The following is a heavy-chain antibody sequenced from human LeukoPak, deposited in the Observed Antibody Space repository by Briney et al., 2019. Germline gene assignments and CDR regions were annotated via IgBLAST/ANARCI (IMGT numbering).Heavy chain of an antibody. Sequence: PGGSLRLSCAASGFTFSDYWMAWVRQAPGKGLEWVANIKQDESEKYYVDSVKGRFTISRDNAKNSLYLQMNSLRAEDTAVYYCARDGYNYGLYYFDYWGQGTLVTVSS. V-gene: IGHV3-7*05. CDR2: IKQDESEK. J-gene: IGHJ4*02. CDR3: ARDGYNYGLYYFDY. D-gene: IGHD5-18*01. CDR1: GFTFSDYW.